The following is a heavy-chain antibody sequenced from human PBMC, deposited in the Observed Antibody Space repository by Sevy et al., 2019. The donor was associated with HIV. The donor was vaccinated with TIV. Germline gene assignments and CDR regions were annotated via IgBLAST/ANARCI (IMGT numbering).Heavy chain of an antibody. V-gene: IGHV4-30-4*02. CDR2: IYYGGST. D-gene: IGHD3-10*01. Sequence: SDTLSLTCTVSGGSISSGDYYWSWIRQPPGKGLEWIGYIYYGGSTYYNPSLKSRVTISVDTSKYQFSLKLSSVTAADTAVYYCARVGSYYYDRAYFDYWGQGTLVTVSS. CDR1: GGSISSGDYY. CDR3: ARVGSYYYDRAYFDY. J-gene: IGHJ4*02.